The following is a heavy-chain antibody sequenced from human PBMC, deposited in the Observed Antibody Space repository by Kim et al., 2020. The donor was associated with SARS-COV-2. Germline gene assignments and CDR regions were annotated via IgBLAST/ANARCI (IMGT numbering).Heavy chain of an antibody. J-gene: IGHJ3*02. D-gene: IGHD3-9*01. CDR3: ARSGRHFDWLLYLDAFDI. Sequence: SDTLSLTCTVSGGSISSYYWSWIRQPPGKGLEWIGYIYYSGSTNYNPSLKSRVTISVDTSKNQFSLKLSSVTAAATAVYYCARSGRHFDWLLYLDAFDI. V-gene: IGHV4-59*08. CDR2: IYYSGST. CDR1: GGSISSYY.